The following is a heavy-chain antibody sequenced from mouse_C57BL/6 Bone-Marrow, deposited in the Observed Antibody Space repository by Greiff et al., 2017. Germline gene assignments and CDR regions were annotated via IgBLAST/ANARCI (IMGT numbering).Heavy chain of an antibody. J-gene: IGHJ2*01. CDR2: IYPRSGNT. V-gene: IGHV1-81*01. Sequence: VKLQQSGAELARPGASVKLSCKASGYTFPSFGISWVKQRTGQGLEWIGEIYPRSGNTYYNEKFKGKATLTADKSSSTAYMELRSLTSEDSAVYCCARDDYDGVYFDYWGQGTTLTVSS. CDR1: GYTFPSFG. D-gene: IGHD2-4*01. CDR3: ARDDYDGVYFDY.